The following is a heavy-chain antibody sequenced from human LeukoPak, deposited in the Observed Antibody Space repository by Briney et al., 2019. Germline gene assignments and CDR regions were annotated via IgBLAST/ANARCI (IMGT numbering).Heavy chain of an antibody. D-gene: IGHD3-10*01. CDR2: ISGSGGST. J-gene: IGHJ5*02. V-gene: IGHV3-23*01. Sequence: GGSLRLSCAASGFTFSSNYMSWVRQAPGKGLEWVSAISGSGGSTYYADSVKGRFTISRDNSKNTLYLQMNSLRAEDTAVYYCAKDLWFGELYSNWFDPWGQGTLVTVSS. CDR1: GFTFSSNY. CDR3: AKDLWFGELYSNWFDP.